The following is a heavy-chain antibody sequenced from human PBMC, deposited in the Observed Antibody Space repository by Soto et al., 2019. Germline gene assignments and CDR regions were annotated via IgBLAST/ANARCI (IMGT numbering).Heavy chain of an antibody. CDR1: GGTFSSYA. D-gene: IGHD2-15*01. V-gene: IGHV1-69*12. CDR3: AGYRGGGSCQPADDD. CDR2: IIAIFGTA. Sequence: QVQLVQSGAEVKKPGSSVKVSCKASGGTFSSYAISWVRQAPGQGLEWMGGIIAIFGTANYAQKFQGRVTITADESTSAAYMELSSLRSEDTAVYYCAGYRGGGSCQPADDDWGQGTLVTVSS. J-gene: IGHJ4*02.